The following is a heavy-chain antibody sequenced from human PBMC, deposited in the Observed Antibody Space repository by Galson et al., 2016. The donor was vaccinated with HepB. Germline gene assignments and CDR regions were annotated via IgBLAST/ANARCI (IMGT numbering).Heavy chain of an antibody. CDR2: VAYDGSIK. CDR3: AKSLGVRGDYFDY. CDR1: GFSFDDYA. V-gene: IGHV3-30*18. D-gene: IGHD7-27*01. Sequence: SLRLSCAASGFSFDDYAMHWVRQAPAKGLEWVAAVAYDGSIKYYKDSVRGRFAISRDNSKNTLYLQMDSLRTEDTAVYYCAKSLGVRGDYFDYWGQGTLVTVSS. J-gene: IGHJ4*02.